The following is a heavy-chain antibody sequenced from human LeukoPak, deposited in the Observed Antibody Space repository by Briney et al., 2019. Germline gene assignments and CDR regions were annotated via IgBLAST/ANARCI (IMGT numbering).Heavy chain of an antibody. CDR1: GFTFSSYA. Sequence: HTGGSLRLSCAASGFTFSSYAMNWVRQAPGKGLEWISSISGSGDNTYYADSVKGRFTISRDNSKNTLYLQMNSLRAEDTAVYYCAKGEGYYSRDAFDIWGQGTMVTVSS. D-gene: IGHD3-3*01. J-gene: IGHJ3*02. CDR3: AKGEGYYSRDAFDI. V-gene: IGHV3-23*01. CDR2: ISGSGDNT.